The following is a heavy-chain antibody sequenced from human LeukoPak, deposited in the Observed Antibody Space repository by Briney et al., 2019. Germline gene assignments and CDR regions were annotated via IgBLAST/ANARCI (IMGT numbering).Heavy chain of an antibody. CDR2: ISGTTGQT. D-gene: IGHD4-11*01. J-gene: IGHJ4*02. V-gene: IGHV3-23*01. CDR1: GFTFSNYM. Sequence: GGSLRLSCGASGFTFSNYMMSWVRQGPGRGLEWISSISGTTGQTYYADSVKGRFSVSRDNSKDTLYLQMDRLRAEDTAVYYCAKGGGETTVEVSAAAGVFQYWGQGTLVIVSS. CDR3: AKGGGETTVEVSAAAGVFQY.